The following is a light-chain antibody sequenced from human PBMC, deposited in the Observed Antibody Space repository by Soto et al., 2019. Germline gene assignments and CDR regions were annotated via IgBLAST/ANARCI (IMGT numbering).Light chain of an antibody. Sequence: QSVLTQPASVSGSPGQSITISCTGTSSDVGGYTSVSWYQQHPGKAPKLMIYDVTNRPSGVSNRFSGSKSGNTASLTISGLQAEDEADYYCTSYTRSSTLDVFGGGTKLTVL. V-gene: IGLV2-14*01. J-gene: IGLJ2*01. CDR1: SSDVGGYTS. CDR2: DVT. CDR3: TSYTRSSTLDV.